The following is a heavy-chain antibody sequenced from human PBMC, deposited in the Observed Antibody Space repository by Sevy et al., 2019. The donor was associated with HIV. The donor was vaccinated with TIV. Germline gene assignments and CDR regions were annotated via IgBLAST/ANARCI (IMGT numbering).Heavy chain of an antibody. V-gene: IGHV3-23*01. CDR1: GFTFSTYA. CDR2: ISGSGGDT. J-gene: IGHJ6*02. Sequence: GGSLRHSCAASGFTFSTYAMSWVRQAPGKGLEWVSVISGSGGDTYYADSVKGRFTISRDNSKNTLYLQMNSLRAEDTAVYYCAKDAYYYDSSGYSMSQWYYGMDVWGQGTTVTVSS. CDR3: AKDAYYYDSSGYSMSQWYYGMDV. D-gene: IGHD3-22*01.